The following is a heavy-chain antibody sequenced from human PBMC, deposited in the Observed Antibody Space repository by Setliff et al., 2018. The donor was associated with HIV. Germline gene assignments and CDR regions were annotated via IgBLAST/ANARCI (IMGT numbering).Heavy chain of an antibody. CDR2: INAGNGNT. Sequence: ASVKVSCKASGYTFTNFAMHWVRQAPGHRLEWMGWINAGNGNTKYSQKFQGRVTITRDTSASTAYMELSSLRSEDTAVYYCARAAITMIVVTANYGMDVWGQGTTVTVSS. J-gene: IGHJ6*02. CDR3: ARAAITMIVVTANYGMDV. CDR1: GYTFTNFA. V-gene: IGHV1-3*01. D-gene: IGHD3-22*01.